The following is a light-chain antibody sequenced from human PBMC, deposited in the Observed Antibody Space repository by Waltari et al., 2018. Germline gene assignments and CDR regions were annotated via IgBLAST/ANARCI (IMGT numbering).Light chain of an antibody. J-gene: IGKJ1*01. CDR1: QGVGKY. CDR2: HAS. V-gene: IGKV3-20*01. Sequence: EIVLTQSPGTLSLSPGERATLSCRASQGVGKYLAWYQQRPGQAPRLLLYHASIRATGIPDRVSGSGFGTDVSLTISRLEPEDFAVYYCQKYDFLPATFGQGTTVEIK. CDR3: QKYDFLPAT.